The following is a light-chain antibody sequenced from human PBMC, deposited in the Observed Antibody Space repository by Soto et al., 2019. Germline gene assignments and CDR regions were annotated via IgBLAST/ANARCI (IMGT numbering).Light chain of an antibody. CDR3: QAWDSSTGVV. V-gene: IGLV3-1*01. CDR1: KLGERF. Sequence: SYELTQPPSVSVSPGQTASITCSGDKLGERFACWYQQKAGQSPVRVIYQDTKRPSGTPGRFSGSNSGNTATLTISGTQAMDEADYYCQAWDSSTGVVFGGGTKLTVL. J-gene: IGLJ2*01. CDR2: QDT.